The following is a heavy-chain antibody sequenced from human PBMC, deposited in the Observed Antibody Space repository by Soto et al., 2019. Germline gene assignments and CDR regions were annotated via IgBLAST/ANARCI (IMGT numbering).Heavy chain of an antibody. J-gene: IGHJ3*02. D-gene: IGHD6-19*01. CDR2: ISSSSSYI. CDR1: GFTFSSYS. V-gene: IGHV3-21*01. CDR3: AREAVADAFDI. Sequence: SGGSLRLSCAASGFTFSSYSMNWVRQAPGKGLEWVSSISSSSSYIYYADSVKGRFTISRDNAKNSLYLQMNSLRAEDTAVYYCAREAVADAFDIWGQGTMVTVSS.